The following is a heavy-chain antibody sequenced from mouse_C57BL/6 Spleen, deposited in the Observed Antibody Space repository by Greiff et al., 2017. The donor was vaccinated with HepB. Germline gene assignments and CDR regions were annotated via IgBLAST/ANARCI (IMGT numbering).Heavy chain of an antibody. CDR3: ARREGLWTPPTWYFDY. CDR1: GYTFTGYW. J-gene: IGHJ2*01. Sequence: QVQLKESGAELMKPGASVKLSCKATGYTFTGYWIEWVKQRPGHGLEWIGEILPGSGSTNYNEKFKGKATFTADTSSNTAYMQLSSLTTEDSAIYYCARREGLWTPPTWYFDYWGQGTTLTVSS. D-gene: IGHD1-1*02. V-gene: IGHV1-9*01. CDR2: ILPGSGST.